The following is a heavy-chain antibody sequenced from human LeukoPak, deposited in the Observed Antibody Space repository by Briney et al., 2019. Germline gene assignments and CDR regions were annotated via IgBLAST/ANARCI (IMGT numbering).Heavy chain of an antibody. V-gene: IGHV1-2*02. CDR2: INPNSGGT. CDR1: GYTFTGYY. D-gene: IGHD3-3*01. J-gene: IGHJ4*02. Sequence: ASVKVSCKASGYTFTGYYMHWVRQAPGHGLEWMGWINPNSGGTNYAQKFQGRVTMTRDTSISTAYMELSRLRSDDTAVYYCARGLRFLEWFWYYWGQGTLVTVSS. CDR3: ARGLRFLEWFWYY.